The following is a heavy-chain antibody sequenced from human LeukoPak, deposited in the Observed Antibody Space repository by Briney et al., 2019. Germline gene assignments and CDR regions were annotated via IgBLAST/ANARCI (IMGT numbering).Heavy chain of an antibody. D-gene: IGHD5-18*01. V-gene: IGHV4-61*09. J-gene: IGHJ6*03. Sequence: SQTLSLTCNVSGGSVNSGRYYWSWIRQPAGRGLEWIGHISTSGRTSYSPSRKSRVTISVDTSKNQFSLKMSAVSAADTAVYYCAGGLHGYSYGYVPWELYYYMDVWGKGTTVTISS. CDR3: AGGLHGYSYGYVPWELYYYMDV. CDR2: ISTSGRT. CDR1: GGSVNSGRYY.